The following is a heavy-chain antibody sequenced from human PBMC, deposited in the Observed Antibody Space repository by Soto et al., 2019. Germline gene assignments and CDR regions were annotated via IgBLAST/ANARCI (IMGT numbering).Heavy chain of an antibody. D-gene: IGHD3-10*01. CDR2: IIPIFGTA. CDR3: AREGGYYGPHYYYGMDV. CDR1: GGTFSIYA. J-gene: IGHJ6*02. Sequence: SVKVSCKGSGGTFSIYAISWVRQAPGQGLEWMGGIIPIFGTANYAQKFQGRVTITADESTSTAYMELSSLRSEDTAVYYCAREGGYYGPHYYYGMDVWGQGTTVTVSS. V-gene: IGHV1-69*13.